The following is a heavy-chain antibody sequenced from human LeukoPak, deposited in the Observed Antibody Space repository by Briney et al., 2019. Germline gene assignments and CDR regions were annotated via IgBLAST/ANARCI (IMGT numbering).Heavy chain of an antibody. J-gene: IGHJ6*02. CDR1: GFTFSSYA. CDR3: ARSSGYDYYYGMDV. V-gene: IGHV3-23*01. Sequence: GGSLRLSCAASGFTFSSYAMSWVRQAPGKGLEWVSAISGSGGSTYYADSVKGRFTISRDNSKNTLYLQMNSLRAEDTAVYYCARSSGYDYYYGMDVWGRGTTVTVSS. CDR2: ISGSGGST. D-gene: IGHD3-22*01.